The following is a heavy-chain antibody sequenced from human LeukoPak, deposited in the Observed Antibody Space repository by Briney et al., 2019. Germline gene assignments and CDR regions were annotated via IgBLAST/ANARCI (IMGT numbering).Heavy chain of an antibody. Sequence: PGGALRLSCAASGFTFTKYAMSWVRQAPGQGLEWVSAIGGSGGRTFYADSVKGRFTISRDNSKNTLYLQMNSLRAEDTAVYYCAKDGRMPSLLWFWELPYYFDYWGQGTLATVSS. D-gene: IGHD3-10*01. CDR1: GFTFTKYA. CDR3: AKDGRMPSLLWFWELPYYFDY. CDR2: IGGSGGRT. J-gene: IGHJ4*02. V-gene: IGHV3-23*01.